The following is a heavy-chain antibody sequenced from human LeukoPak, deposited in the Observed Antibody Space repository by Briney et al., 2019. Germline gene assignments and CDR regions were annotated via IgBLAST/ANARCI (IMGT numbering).Heavy chain of an antibody. Sequence: ASVKVSCKASGYTFTSYGISWVRQAPGQGLEWMGWISAYNGNTNYAQKLQGRVTMTTDTSTSTAYMELRGLRSDDTAVYYCARSAEYYYDSSGYYMPYYFDYWGQGTLVTVSS. D-gene: IGHD3-22*01. V-gene: IGHV1-18*01. J-gene: IGHJ4*02. CDR3: ARSAEYYYDSSGYYMPYYFDY. CDR2: ISAYNGNT. CDR1: GYTFTSYG.